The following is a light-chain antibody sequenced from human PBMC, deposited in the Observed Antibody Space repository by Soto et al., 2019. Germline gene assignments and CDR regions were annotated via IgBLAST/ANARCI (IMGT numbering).Light chain of an antibody. Sequence: DIQMTQSPSSLSASVGDRVTITCRASQGISTYLIWYQQRQGKAPKLLIYAASNLVSGVPSRFSGSGSGTEFTLTISSLQPEDFATYCCQQSYRTPYTFGQGTKLETK. V-gene: IGKV1-39*01. CDR3: QQSYRTPYT. CDR2: AAS. CDR1: QGISTY. J-gene: IGKJ2*01.